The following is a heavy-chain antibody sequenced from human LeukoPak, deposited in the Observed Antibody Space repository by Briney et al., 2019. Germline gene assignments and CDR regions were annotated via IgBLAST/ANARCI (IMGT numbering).Heavy chain of an antibody. CDR1: GFTFSSYW. V-gene: IGHV3-74*01. CDR2: INSDGSST. D-gene: IGHD6-19*01. J-gene: IGHJ4*02. Sequence: QPGGSLILSCAASGFTFSSYWMHWVRPAPGKGLVWVSRINSDGSSTTYADSVKGRFTISRDNAQNTLYLQMNSLRAEDTAVYYCARSSGWYEYWGQGTLVSVSS. CDR3: ARSSGWYEY.